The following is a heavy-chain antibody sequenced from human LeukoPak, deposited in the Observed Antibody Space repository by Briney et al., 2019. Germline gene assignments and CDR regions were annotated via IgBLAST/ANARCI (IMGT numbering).Heavy chain of an antibody. Sequence: SETLSLTCTVSGGSISSYYWSWIRQPPGKGLEWIGYIYYSGSTSYNPSLKSRVTISVDTSKNQFSLKLSSVTAADTAVYYCARPLTGTTLIFEYWGQGTLVTVSS. CDR1: GGSISSYY. CDR3: ARPLTGTTLIFEY. V-gene: IGHV4-59*01. CDR2: IYYSGST. D-gene: IGHD1-7*01. J-gene: IGHJ4*02.